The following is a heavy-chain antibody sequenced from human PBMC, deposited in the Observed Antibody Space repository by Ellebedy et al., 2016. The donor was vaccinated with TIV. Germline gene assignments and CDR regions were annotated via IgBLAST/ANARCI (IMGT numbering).Heavy chain of an antibody. CDR1: GFTFSSYR. V-gene: IGHV3-74*01. D-gene: IGHD6-19*01. Sequence: GGSLRLSCAASGFTFSSYRMHWVRQAPGKGLVWVSRMIGDGRSTDYADSVKGRFTISRDNAKNSLFLQMNSLRVEDTAVYYCAKGPPDSFSTGWYVAYWGQGTLVTVSS. CDR3: AKGPPDSFSTGWYVAY. J-gene: IGHJ4*02. CDR2: MIGDGRST.